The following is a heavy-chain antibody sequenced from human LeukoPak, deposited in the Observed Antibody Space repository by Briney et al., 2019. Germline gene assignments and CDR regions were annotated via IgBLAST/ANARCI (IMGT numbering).Heavy chain of an antibody. CDR1: GGSFSGYY. V-gene: IGHV4-34*01. CDR3: ARALPFSDIVVVPTYYYYGMDV. J-gene: IGHJ6*02. Sequence: SETLSLTCAVYGGSFSGYYWSWIRQPPGKGLEWIGEINHSGSTNYNPSLKSRVTISVDTSKNQFSLKLSSVTAADTAVCYCARALPFSDIVVVPTYYYYGMDVWGQGTTVTVSS. D-gene: IGHD2-2*01. CDR2: INHSGST.